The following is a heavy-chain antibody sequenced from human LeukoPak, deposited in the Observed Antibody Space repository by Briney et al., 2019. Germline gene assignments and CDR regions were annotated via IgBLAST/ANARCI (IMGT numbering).Heavy chain of an antibody. CDR2: INPNSGGT. V-gene: IGHV1-2*06. CDR3: ARDSRETGTDYYYYYGMDV. D-gene: IGHD1/OR15-1a*01. Sequence: ASVKVSCKASGGTFSSYAISWVRQAPGQGLEWMGRINPNSGGTNYAQKFQGRVTMTRDTSISTAYMELSRLRSDDTAVYYCARDSRETGTDYYYYYGMDVWGQGTTVTVSS. J-gene: IGHJ6*02. CDR1: GGTFSSYA.